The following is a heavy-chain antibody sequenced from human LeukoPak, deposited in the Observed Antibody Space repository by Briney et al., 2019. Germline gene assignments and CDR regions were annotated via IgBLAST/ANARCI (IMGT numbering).Heavy chain of an antibody. J-gene: IGHJ4*02. CDR2: INPNSGDT. V-gene: IGHV1-2*02. D-gene: IGHD1-26*01. Sequence: ASVKVSCRPSGYTFTGYYMHWVRQAPGEGLEWMAWINPNSGDTNYAQKFRGRVTMTRDTSISTAYMELSRLRSDDTAAYYCARDAVGGTSGDYWGQGTLVTVSS. CDR1: GYTFTGYY. CDR3: ARDAVGGTSGDY.